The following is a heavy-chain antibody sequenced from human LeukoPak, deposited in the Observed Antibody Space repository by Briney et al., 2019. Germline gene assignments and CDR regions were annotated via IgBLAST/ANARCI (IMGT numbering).Heavy chain of an antibody. Sequence: VASVKVSCKASGYTFTGYYMHWVRQAPGQGLEWMGWINPNSGGTNYAQKFQGRVTMTRDTSISTAYMELSRLRSDDTAVYYCATNNYCTNGVCYKDAFDIWGQGTMVTVSS. CDR1: GYTFTGYY. CDR3: ATNNYCTNGVCYKDAFDI. J-gene: IGHJ3*02. CDR2: INPNSGGT. V-gene: IGHV1-2*02. D-gene: IGHD2-8*01.